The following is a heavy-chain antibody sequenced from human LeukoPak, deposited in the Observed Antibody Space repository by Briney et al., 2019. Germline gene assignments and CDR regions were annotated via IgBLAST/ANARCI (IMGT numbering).Heavy chain of an antibody. V-gene: IGHV4-39*07. CDR3: ARLGSGWYVRVY. Sequence: SETLSLTCTVSGGSISSSNYYWGWIRQPPGRGLEWIGYISYSGSTYYNPSLKSRVTISVDTSKNQFSLKLSSVTAADTAVYYCARLGSGWYVRVYWGQGTLVTVSS. CDR1: GGSISSSNYY. J-gene: IGHJ4*02. CDR2: ISYSGST. D-gene: IGHD6-19*01.